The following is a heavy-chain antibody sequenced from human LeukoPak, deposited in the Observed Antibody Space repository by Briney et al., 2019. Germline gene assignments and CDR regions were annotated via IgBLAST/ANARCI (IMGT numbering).Heavy chain of an antibody. CDR1: GFTFTSYG. D-gene: IGHD3-22*01. CDR3: ARHYCDSSGYQYWYFDL. Sequence: GGSLRLSCAASGFTFTSYGMHWVRQAPGKGLEWVAFIRYDGSNRNYADSVKGRFTISRDNSRNTLYLQMNSLRAEDTALYYCARHYCDSSGYQYWYFDLWGRGTLVTVSS. V-gene: IGHV3-30*02. CDR2: IRYDGSNR. J-gene: IGHJ2*01.